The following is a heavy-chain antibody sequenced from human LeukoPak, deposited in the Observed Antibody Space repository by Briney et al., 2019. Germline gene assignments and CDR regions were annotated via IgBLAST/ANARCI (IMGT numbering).Heavy chain of an antibody. J-gene: IGHJ4*02. CDR2: INRPGNGI. V-gene: IGHV3-48*03. CDR3: ARQTDISGSFSDY. Sequence: GGSLRLSCAASGFTFSSYEMNWVRQAPGKGLEWISFINRPGNGIYYADSVKGRFTSSRDNAKNSLFLQMNSLRAEDTAVHYCARQTDISGSFSDYWGQGTLVTVSS. D-gene: IGHD3-22*01. CDR1: GFTFSSYE.